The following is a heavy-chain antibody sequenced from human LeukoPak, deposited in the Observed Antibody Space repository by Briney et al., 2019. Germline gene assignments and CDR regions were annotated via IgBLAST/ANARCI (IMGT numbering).Heavy chain of an antibody. CDR3: ARGSLGSTVKNFDY. CDR1: GGSFSGYY. D-gene: IGHD3-16*02. V-gene: IGHV4-34*01. Sequence: SETLSLTCAVYGGSFSGYYWSWIRQPPGKGLEWIGEINHSGSTNYNPSLKSRVTISADTSKNQFSLKLSSVTAADTAVYYCARGSLGSTVKNFDYWGQGTLVTVSS. CDR2: INHSGST. J-gene: IGHJ4*02.